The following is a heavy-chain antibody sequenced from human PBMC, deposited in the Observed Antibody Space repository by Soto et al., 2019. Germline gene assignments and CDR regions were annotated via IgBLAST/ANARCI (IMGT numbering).Heavy chain of an antibody. D-gene: IGHD3-10*01. CDR1: GDSISSSKW. CDR2: IYHSGST. Sequence: SETLSLTCAVSGDSISSSKWWSWVRQPPGKGLEWIGEIYHSGSTNDNPSLTSRVIISVDKSKDQFSLKLSSVTDADTAVYYCARALPMVRGLISYYFDNWGQGIMVT. CDR3: ARALPMVRGLISYYFDN. J-gene: IGHJ4*02. V-gene: IGHV4-4*02.